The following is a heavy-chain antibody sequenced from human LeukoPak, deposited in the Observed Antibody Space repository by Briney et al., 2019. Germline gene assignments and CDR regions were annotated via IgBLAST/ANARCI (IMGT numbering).Heavy chain of an antibody. CDR2: IYTSGST. D-gene: IGHD6-13*01. V-gene: IGHV4-4*07. J-gene: IGHJ3*02. CDR3: TREIAAAGTPAFDI. CDR1: GGSISSYY. Sequence: SETLSLTCTVSGGSISSYYWSWIRQPAGKGLEWIGRIYTSGSTNYNPSLKGRVTMSVDTSKNQFSLKLSSVTAADTAVYYCTREIAAAGTPAFDIWGQGTMVTVSS.